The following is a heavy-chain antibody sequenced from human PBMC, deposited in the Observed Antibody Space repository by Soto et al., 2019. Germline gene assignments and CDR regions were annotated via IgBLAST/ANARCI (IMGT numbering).Heavy chain of an antibody. Sequence: SGFTLSTYRINWVRQAPGKGLEWVSSISSRSDIYYADSVKGRFTISRDNAKNSVSLQMNSLRAEDTAVYYCAREYTAWPLAYGLDVWGQGTTVTVSS. CDR1: GFTLSTYR. CDR2: ISSRSDI. J-gene: IGHJ6*02. CDR3: AREYTAWPLAYGLDV. V-gene: IGHV3-21*01. D-gene: IGHD2-2*02.